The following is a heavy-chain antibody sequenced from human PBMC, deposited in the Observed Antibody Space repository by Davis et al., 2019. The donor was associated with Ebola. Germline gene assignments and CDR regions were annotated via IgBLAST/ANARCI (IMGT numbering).Heavy chain of an antibody. CDR3: AGSFFLEWFLNWFDP. Sequence: SETLSLTCTVSGGSISSSSYYWGWIRQPPGKGLEWIGSIYYSGSTYYNPSLKSRVTISVDTSKNQFSLKLSSVTAADTAVYYCAGSFFLEWFLNWFDPWGQGTLVTVSS. D-gene: IGHD3-3*01. CDR1: GGSISSSSYY. J-gene: IGHJ5*02. CDR2: IYYSGST. V-gene: IGHV4-39*01.